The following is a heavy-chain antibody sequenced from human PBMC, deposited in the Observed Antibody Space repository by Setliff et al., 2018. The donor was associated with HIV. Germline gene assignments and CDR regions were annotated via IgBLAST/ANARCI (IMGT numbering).Heavy chain of an antibody. CDR1: GASVSDNF. CDR3: AREVDVVTTSDAFDI. CDR2: IYYSGST. J-gene: IGHJ3*02. V-gene: IGHV4-59*02. Sequence: SETLSLTCTVSGASVSDNFWNWIRQSPGKGLEWIGYIYYSGSTNYNPSLESRVSISIDTSKNQFPLRLTSVTAADTAIYYCAREVDVVTTSDAFDIWGRGTMVTVSS. D-gene: IGHD2-21*02.